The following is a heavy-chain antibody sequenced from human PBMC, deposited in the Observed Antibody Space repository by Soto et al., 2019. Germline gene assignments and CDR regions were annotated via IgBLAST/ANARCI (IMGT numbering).Heavy chain of an antibody. V-gene: IGHV3-23*01. CDR1: GFSFNNYA. Sequence: GGSLRLSCAVTGFSFNNYAMNRVRQAPGKGLEWASSISGGGTGTYSADAVKGRFTISSDKSRNTVYLQMSSLRADDTAVYYCAKGHYYDNVGNWVANQAFDSWGQGSLVTVSS. J-gene: IGHJ4*02. CDR3: AKGHYYDNVGNWVANQAFDS. D-gene: IGHD3-22*01. CDR2: ISGGGTGT.